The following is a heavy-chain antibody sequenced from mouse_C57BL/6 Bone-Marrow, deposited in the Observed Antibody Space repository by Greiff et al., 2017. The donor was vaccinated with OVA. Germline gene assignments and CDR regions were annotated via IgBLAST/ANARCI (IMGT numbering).Heavy chain of an antibody. V-gene: IGHV1-22*01. D-gene: IGHD1-1*01. J-gene: IGHJ2*01. Sequence: VQLQQSGPELVKPGASVKMSCKASGYTFTDYNMHWVKQSHGKSLEWIGYINPNNGGTSYNQKFKGKATLTVNKSSSTAYMELRSLTSEDSAVYYCARDPSKDPHYYGRYYFDYWGQGTTLTVSS. CDR3: ARDPSKDPHYYGRYYFDY. CDR1: GYTFTDYN. CDR2: INPNNGGT.